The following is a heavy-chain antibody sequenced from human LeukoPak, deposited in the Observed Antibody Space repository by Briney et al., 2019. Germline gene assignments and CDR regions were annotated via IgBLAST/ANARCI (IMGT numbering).Heavy chain of an antibody. CDR1: GGSISSSSYY. Sequence: ETLSLTCTVSGGSISSSSYYWGWIRQPPGKGLEWVANIKQDGSEKYYVDSVKGRFTISRDNAKNSLYLQMNSLRAEDTAVYYCARKGQQLVRYYYYYYMDVWGKGTTVTVSS. CDR2: IKQDGSEK. V-gene: IGHV3-7*01. CDR3: ARKGQQLVRYYYYYYMDV. J-gene: IGHJ6*03. D-gene: IGHD6-13*01.